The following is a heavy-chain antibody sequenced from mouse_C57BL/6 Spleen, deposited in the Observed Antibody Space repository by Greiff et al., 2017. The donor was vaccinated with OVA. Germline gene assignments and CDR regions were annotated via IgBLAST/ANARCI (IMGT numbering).Heavy chain of an antibody. Sequence: EVQLVESGEGLVKPGGSLKLSCAASGFTFSSYAMSWVRQTPEKRLEWVAYISSGGDYIYYADTVKGRFTISRDNARNTLYLQMSSLKSEDTAMYYSTRHDYDSYYYAMDYWGKGTSVTVSS. CDR3: TRHDYDSYYYAMDY. D-gene: IGHD2-4*01. CDR2: ISSGGDYI. CDR1: GFTFSSYA. J-gene: IGHJ4*01. V-gene: IGHV5-9-1*02.